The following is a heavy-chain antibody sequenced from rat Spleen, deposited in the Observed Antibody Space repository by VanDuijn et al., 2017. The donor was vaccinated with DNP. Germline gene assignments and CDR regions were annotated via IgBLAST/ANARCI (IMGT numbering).Heavy chain of an antibody. CDR1: GFTFSNYY. CDR2: ISSGGSST. J-gene: IGHJ2*01. Sequence: EVQLVESGGGLVQPGRSLKLSCAASGFTFSNYYMAWVRQAPTKGLGLVAYISSGGSSTYYRDSVKGRFTISRDNAKSTLYLQMDSLRSDDTATYYCASRPPPTRGPFDYWGQGVLVTVSS. D-gene: IGHD1-4*01. CDR3: ASRPPPTRGPFDY. V-gene: IGHV5-27*01.